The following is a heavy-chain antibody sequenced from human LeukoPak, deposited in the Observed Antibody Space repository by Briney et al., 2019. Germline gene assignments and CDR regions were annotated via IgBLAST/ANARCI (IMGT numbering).Heavy chain of an antibody. CDR1: GYSITSGYY. CDR3: ARQPMITFGGVIAEAFDI. J-gene: IGHJ3*02. D-gene: IGHD3-16*02. Sequence: SETLSLTCTVSGYSITSGYYWGWIRQPPGKGLEWVGSIYRGGSTYYNPSLKSRVTISVDTSKNQFSLKLSSVTAADTAVYYCARQPMITFGGVIAEAFDIWGQGTMVTVSS. CDR2: IYRGGST. V-gene: IGHV4-38-2*02.